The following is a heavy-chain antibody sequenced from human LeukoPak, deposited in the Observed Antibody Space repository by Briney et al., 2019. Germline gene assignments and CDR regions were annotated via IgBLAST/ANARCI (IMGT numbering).Heavy chain of an antibody. Sequence: PSETLSLTCTVSGGSISSGGYYWSWIRQPPGKGLEWIGYIYHSGSTYYNPSLKSRVTISVDKSKNQFSLKLSSVTAADTAVYYCARDSNYYGSGSYYYWGQGTLVTVSS. CDR3: ARDSNYYGSGSYYY. V-gene: IGHV4-30-2*01. J-gene: IGHJ4*02. CDR1: GGSISSGGYY. D-gene: IGHD3-10*01. CDR2: IYHSGST.